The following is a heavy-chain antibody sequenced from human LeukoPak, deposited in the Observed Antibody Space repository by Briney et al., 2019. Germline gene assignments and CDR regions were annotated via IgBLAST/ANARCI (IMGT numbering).Heavy chain of an antibody. CDR1: GGSFSGYY. Sequence: SETLSLTCAVYGGSFSGYYWSWIRQPPGKGLEWIGSIYYSGSSYYNPSLKSRVTISVDTSKSQFPLKLSSVTAADTAVYYCARQLLRGYFDYWGQGTLVTVSS. CDR2: IYYSGSS. D-gene: IGHD1-26*01. V-gene: IGHV4-34*01. CDR3: ARQLLRGYFDY. J-gene: IGHJ4*02.